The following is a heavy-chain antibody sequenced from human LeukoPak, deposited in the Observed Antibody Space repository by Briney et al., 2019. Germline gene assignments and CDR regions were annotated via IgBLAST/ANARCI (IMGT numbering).Heavy chain of an antibody. CDR2: IDPNSGGT. J-gene: IGHJ4*02. Sequence: ASVKVSCKASGYTFTDYFIHWVRQAPGQGLEWMGWIDPNSGGTNFSQKFQDRVTVTRDTSISTAYMEVTRLTSDDTAVYYCARDFGYHHFWSGPHFWGQGALVTVSS. CDR3: ARDFGYHHFWSGPHF. V-gene: IGHV1-2*02. D-gene: IGHD3-3*01. CDR1: GYTFTDYF.